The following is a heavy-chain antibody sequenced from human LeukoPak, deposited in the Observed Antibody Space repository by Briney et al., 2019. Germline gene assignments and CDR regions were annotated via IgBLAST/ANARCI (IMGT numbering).Heavy chain of an antibody. CDR3: ARVMSYYDFWSGYENWFDP. J-gene: IGHJ5*02. CDR2: IIPIFGTA. CDR1: GGTFSSYA. V-gene: IGHV1-69*05. Sequence: SVKVSCKASGGTFSSYAISWVRQAPGQGLEWMGGIIPIFGTANYAQKFQGRVTITTDESTSTAYIELSSLRSEDTAVYYYARVMSYYDFWSGYENWFDPWGQGTLVTVSS. D-gene: IGHD3-3*01.